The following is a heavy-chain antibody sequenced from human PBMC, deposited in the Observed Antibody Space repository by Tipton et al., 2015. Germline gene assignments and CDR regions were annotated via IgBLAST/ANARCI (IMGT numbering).Heavy chain of an antibody. J-gene: IGHJ4*02. CDR2: ISSDGTAK. Sequence: SLRLSCAAPGFTFSTYGMQWVRHAPGKGLEWVAGISSDGTAKYYVDSVKGRFSISRDNSENTLYLQMNSLRVEDTAVYYCARGSPHRDYYGGLVDYWGQGTLVTVSS. V-gene: IGHV3-30*03. D-gene: IGHD1-26*01. CDR3: ARGSPHRDYYGGLVDY. CDR1: GFTFSTYG.